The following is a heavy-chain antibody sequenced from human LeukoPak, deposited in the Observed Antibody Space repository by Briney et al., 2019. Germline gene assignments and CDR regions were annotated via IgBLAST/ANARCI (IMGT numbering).Heavy chain of an antibody. Sequence: PSETLSLTCTVSGGSISSYYWSWIRQPPGKGLEWIGSIYHSGSTYYNPSLKSRVTMSVDTSKNQFSLKLSSVTAADTAVYYCASGGGASSIDYFDYWGQGTLVTVSS. D-gene: IGHD2-21*01. J-gene: IGHJ4*02. CDR2: IYHSGST. V-gene: IGHV4-59*04. CDR3: ASGGGASSIDYFDY. CDR1: GGSISSYY.